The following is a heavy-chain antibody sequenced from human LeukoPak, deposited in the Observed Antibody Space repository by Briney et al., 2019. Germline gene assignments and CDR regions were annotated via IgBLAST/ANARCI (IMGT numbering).Heavy chain of an antibody. V-gene: IGHV1-18*01. CDR2: ISAYNGNT. D-gene: IGHD6-19*01. Sequence: GASVKVSCKASGYTFTSYGISWVRQAPGQGLEWMGWISAYNGNTNYAQIFQGRVTMTTDSSTSTAYMELRSLRSDGTAVYYCARGGNGWSFDYWGQGTLVTVSS. CDR1: GYTFTSYG. CDR3: ARGGNGWSFDY. J-gene: IGHJ4*02.